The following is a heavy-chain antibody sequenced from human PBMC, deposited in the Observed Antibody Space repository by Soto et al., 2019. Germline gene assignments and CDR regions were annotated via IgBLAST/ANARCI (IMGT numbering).Heavy chain of an antibody. CDR3: VRGGGGGLFEH. Sequence: QVHLVESGGGLVKPGGSLRLSCPTSGFPFSDYYMSWIRQAPGKGLEWLSHISPKSTYRNYADSVKGRFTITRDNTKSSLFLQMNSLGVEDTAVDYCVRGGGGGLFEHWGQGVLVTVSS. J-gene: IGHJ4*02. CDR1: GFPFSDYY. V-gene: IGHV3-11*06. CDR2: ISPKSTYR. D-gene: IGHD2-21*01.